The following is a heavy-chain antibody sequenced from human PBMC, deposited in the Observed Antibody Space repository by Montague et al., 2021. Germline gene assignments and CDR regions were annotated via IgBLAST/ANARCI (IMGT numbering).Heavy chain of an antibody. CDR3: ARDNGYCNITSCSPLTY. Sequence: SETLSLTCAVSGGSISSINWWSWVRQPPGKGLEWIGEILHTGSTNYHPSLKSRVTISVDKSKNQFSLKLSSVTAADTAVYYCARDNGYCNITSCSPLTYWGQGTLVTVSS. V-gene: IGHV4-4*02. CDR2: ILHTGST. CDR1: GGSISSINW. D-gene: IGHD2-2*03. J-gene: IGHJ4*02.